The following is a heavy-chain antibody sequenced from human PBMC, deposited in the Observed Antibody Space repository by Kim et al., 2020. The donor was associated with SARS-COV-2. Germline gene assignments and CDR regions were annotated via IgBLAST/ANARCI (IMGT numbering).Heavy chain of an antibody. CDR3: ARDPYGWVNYFDY. D-gene: IGHD3-10*01. CDR1: GFIFDYFG. J-gene: IGHJ4*02. CDR2: IWHDASNE. Sequence: GGSLRLSCTTSGFIFDYFGIHWVRQAPGRGLEWVALIWHDASNENYADSVKGRFTISRDYSKNTVYLQMNSLRAEDTAVYYCARDPYGWVNYFDYWGQGTLVTVSS. V-gene: IGHV3-33*01.